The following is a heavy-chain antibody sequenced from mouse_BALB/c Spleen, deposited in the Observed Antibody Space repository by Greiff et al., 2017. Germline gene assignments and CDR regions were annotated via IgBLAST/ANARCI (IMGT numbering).Heavy chain of an antibody. Sequence: QVQLQQSGADLVKPGASVKMSCKASGYTFTSYWMHWVKQRPGQGLEWIGYINPSTGYTEYNQKFKDKATLTADKSSSTAYMQLSSLTSEDSAVYYCARSEAHYYGAWFGYWGQGTLVTVSA. J-gene: IGHJ3*01. D-gene: IGHD1-2*01. CDR3: ARSEAHYYGAWFGY. CDR2: INPSTGYT. CDR1: GYTFTSYW. V-gene: IGHV1-7*01.